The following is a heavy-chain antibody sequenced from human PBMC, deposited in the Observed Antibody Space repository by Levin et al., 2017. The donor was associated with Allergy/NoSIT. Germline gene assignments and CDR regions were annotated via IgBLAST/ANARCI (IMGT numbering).Heavy chain of an antibody. J-gene: IGHJ6*02. CDR2: ISYDGRND. CDR1: GFTFRTYG. Sequence: GGSLRLSCAASGFTFRTYGIHWVRQAPGKGLEWVAVISYDGRNDYYADSVKGRFSISRDNSKNTLYLQMDSLRDEDTAVYYCAKDHAERLQYFDWSRMTDYGMDVWGQGTTVIVSS. CDR3: AKDHAERLQYFDWSRMTDYGMDV. V-gene: IGHV3-30*18. D-gene: IGHD3-9*01.